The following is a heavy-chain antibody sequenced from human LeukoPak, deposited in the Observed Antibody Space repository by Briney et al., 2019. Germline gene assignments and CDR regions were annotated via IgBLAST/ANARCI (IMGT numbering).Heavy chain of an antibody. D-gene: IGHD6-13*01. CDR1: GYTFTGYY. V-gene: IGHV1-2*02. Sequence: ASVKVSCKASGYTFTGYYMHWVRQAPGQGLEWMGWINPNSGGTNYAQKFQGRVTMTRDTSISTAYMELSRLRSDDTAVYYCARSQQLVPRGKTLSYYYYGMDVWGQGTTVTVSS. J-gene: IGHJ6*02. CDR3: ARSQQLVPRGKTLSYYYYGMDV. CDR2: INPNSGGT.